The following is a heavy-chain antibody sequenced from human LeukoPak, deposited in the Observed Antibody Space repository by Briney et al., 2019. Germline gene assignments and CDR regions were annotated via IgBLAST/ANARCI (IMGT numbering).Heavy chain of an antibody. CDR3: ARLRVDYGDYARQGSY. J-gene: IGHJ4*02. CDR1: GGTFSSYA. V-gene: IGHV1-69*05. CDR2: IIPIFGTA. D-gene: IGHD4-17*01. Sequence: SVKVSCKASGGTFSSYAISWVRQAPGQGLEWMGRIIPIFGTANYAQKFQGRVTITTDESTSTAYMELSSLRSEDTAVYYCARLRVDYGDYARQGSYWGQGTLVTDSS.